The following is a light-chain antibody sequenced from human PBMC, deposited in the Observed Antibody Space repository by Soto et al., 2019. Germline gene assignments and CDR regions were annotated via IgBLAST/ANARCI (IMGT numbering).Light chain of an antibody. CDR2: AAS. V-gene: IGKV1-39*01. J-gene: IGKJ1*01. Sequence: DIQMTQSPSSLSASVRDRVTISCRARQRISSYLDWYQQRPGKVPKLLIYAASSLQTGVPSRFSGSGSGTDFTLTISSLQPEDFATYYCQQSYSTPRTFGQGTKVDIK. CDR1: QRISSY. CDR3: QQSYSTPRT.